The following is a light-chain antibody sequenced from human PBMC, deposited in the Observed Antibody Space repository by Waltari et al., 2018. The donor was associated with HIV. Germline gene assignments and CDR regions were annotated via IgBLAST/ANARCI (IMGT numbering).Light chain of an antibody. CDR2: KDN. CDR1: TLPKKF. CDR3: QSADSSGTS. V-gene: IGLV3-25*03. J-gene: IGLJ2*01. Sequence: EVTQTPSVPVSPGQTARITCSGATLPKKFVYWYQQKPGQAPVVVIYKDNERPSGIPERFSGSSSGTRATLTISGVQAEDEADYYCQSADSSGTSFGGGTKLTVL.